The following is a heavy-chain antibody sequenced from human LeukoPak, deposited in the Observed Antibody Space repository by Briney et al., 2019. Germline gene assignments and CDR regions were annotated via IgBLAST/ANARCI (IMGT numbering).Heavy chain of an antibody. CDR3: ARQRLGYCSGGSCYAPI. J-gene: IGHJ3*02. V-gene: IGHV6-1*01. CDR2: TYYRSKWYN. D-gene: IGHD2-15*01. CDR1: GDSVSSNSAA. Sequence: SQTLSLTCAISGDSVSSNSAAWNWIRQSPSRGLEWLGRTYYRSKWYNDYAVSVKSRITINPDTSKNQFSLQLSSVTAADTAVYYCARQRLGYCSGGSCYAPIWGQGTMVTVSS.